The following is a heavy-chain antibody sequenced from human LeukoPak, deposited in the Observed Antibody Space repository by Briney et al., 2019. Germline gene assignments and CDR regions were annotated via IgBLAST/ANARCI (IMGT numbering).Heavy chain of an antibody. Sequence: GASVKVSCKASGYTFTSYGISWVRQAPGQGLEWMGWISAYNGNTNYAQKLQGRVTMTTDTSTSTAYMELRSLRSDDTAVYYCAREVIDSSGWYYYYYMDVWGKGTTVTVSS. D-gene: IGHD6-19*01. V-gene: IGHV1-18*01. J-gene: IGHJ6*03. CDR1: GYTFTSYG. CDR2: ISAYNGNT. CDR3: AREVIDSSGWYYYYYMDV.